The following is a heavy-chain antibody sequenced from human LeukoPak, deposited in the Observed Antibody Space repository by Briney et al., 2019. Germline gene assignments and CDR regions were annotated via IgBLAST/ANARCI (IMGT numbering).Heavy chain of an antibody. CDR2: ISYDGSNK. D-gene: IGHD6-19*01. V-gene: IGHV3-30-3*01. CDR3: AKDGYSSGWPYYFDY. Sequence: GGSLRLSCAASGFTFSSYAMHRVRQAPGKGLEWVAVISYDGSNKYYADSVKGRFTISRDNSKNTLYLQMDSLRAEDTAVYYCAKDGYSSGWPYYFDYWGQGTLVTVSS. CDR1: GFTFSSYA. J-gene: IGHJ4*02.